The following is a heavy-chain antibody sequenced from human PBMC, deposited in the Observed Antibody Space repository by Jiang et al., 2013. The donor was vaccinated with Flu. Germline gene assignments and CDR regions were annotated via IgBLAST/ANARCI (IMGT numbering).Heavy chain of an antibody. D-gene: IGHD1-26*01. CDR2: YTDSGDT. V-gene: IGHV1-2*02. CDR3: ARRTNSGSYNYFDC. Sequence: YTDSGDTTIAQKFQGRVSMTRDTSISTAYMELSSLRSDDTAMYYCARRTNSGSYNYFDCWGQGTLVTVSS. J-gene: IGHJ4*02.